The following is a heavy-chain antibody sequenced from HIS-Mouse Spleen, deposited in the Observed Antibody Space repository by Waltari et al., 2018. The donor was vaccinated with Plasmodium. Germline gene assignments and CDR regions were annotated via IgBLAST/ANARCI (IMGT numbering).Heavy chain of an antibody. V-gene: IGHV4-59*08. D-gene: IGHD5-18*01. CDR1: GGSLSSYY. Sequence: QVQLQESGPGLVKPSETLSLPCPVSGGSLSSYYLSWHRRPPGKGLEWIGYIYYSGSNNYNPSLKSRVTISVDTSKNQFSLKLSSVTAADTAVYYCARLRYSYGYFDYWGQGTLVTVSS. CDR2: IYYSGSN. J-gene: IGHJ4*02. CDR3: ARLRYSYGYFDY.